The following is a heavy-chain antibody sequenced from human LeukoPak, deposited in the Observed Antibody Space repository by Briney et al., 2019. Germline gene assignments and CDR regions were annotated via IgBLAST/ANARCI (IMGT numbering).Heavy chain of an antibody. V-gene: IGHV3-30*02. CDR3: AKDPDHVSPGPMNY. CDR2: IRYDGGNK. CDR1: GFTFSSYA. Sequence: GGSLRLSCAASGFTFSSYAMSWVRQAPGKGLEWVAFIRYDGGNKYYADSVKGRFTISRDNSKNTLYLQMSSLRAEDTAVYYCAKDPDHVSPGPMNYWGQGTLVTVSS. J-gene: IGHJ4*02. D-gene: IGHD3-22*01.